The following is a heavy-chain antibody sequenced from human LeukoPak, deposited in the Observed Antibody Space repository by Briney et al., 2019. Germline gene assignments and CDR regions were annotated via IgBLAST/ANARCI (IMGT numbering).Heavy chain of an antibody. V-gene: IGHV3-30*02. CDR3: AKDWQRPELLSPNWFDP. D-gene: IGHD1-26*01. J-gene: IGHJ5*02. CDR2: IRYDGSNK. CDR1: GFTFSSYG. Sequence: GGSLRLSCAASGFTFSSYGMHRVRQAPGKGLEWVAFIRYDGSNKYYADSVKGRFTISRDNSKNTLYLQMNSLRAEDTAVYYCAKDWQRPELLSPNWFDPWGQGTLVTVSS.